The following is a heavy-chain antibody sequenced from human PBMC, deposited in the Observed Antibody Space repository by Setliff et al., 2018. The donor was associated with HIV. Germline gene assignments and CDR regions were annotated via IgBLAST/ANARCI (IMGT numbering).Heavy chain of an antibody. V-gene: IGHV4-4*02. Sequence: PSETLSLTCAVSGGSISSSNWWSWVREPPGKVMEWIGEIYHSGSTNYNPSLKSRVTISIDKSKNQFSLKVNSVTAADTAVYYCARVSCSTTPCNDEYFYDYWGQGTLVTSPQ. CDR3: ARVSCSTTPCNDEYFYDY. J-gene: IGHJ4*01. D-gene: IGHD2-2*01. CDR2: IYHSGST. CDR1: GGSISSSNW.